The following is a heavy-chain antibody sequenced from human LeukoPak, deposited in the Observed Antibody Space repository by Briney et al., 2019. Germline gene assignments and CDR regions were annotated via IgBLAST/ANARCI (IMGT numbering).Heavy chain of an antibody. J-gene: IGHJ4*02. CDR3: ASERTYYDFWSGYRSLFDY. V-gene: IGHV3-30*04. D-gene: IGHD3-3*01. CDR1: GFTFSSYA. Sequence: PGGSLRLSCAASGFTFSSYAMHWVRQAPGKGLEWVAVISYDGSNKYYADSVKGRFTISRDNSKNTLYLQMNSLRAEDAAVYYCASERTYYDFWSGYRSLFDYWGQGTLVTVSS. CDR2: ISYDGSNK.